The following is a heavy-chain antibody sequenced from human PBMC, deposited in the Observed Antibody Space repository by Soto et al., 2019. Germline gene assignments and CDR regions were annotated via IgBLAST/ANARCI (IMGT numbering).Heavy chain of an antibody. CDR3: ARDQGGRYFYWLRERTPNVSPLDY. J-gene: IGHJ4*02. Sequence: ASVKVSCKASGYTLTSYGISWVRQAPGQGLEWMGWISAYNGNTNSAQKLQGRVTMTTDTSTSTAYMELRSLRSDDTAVCYCARDQGGRYFYWLRERTPNVSPLDYWGQGTLVTVSS. CDR1: GYTLTSYG. V-gene: IGHV1-18*01. D-gene: IGHD3-9*01. CDR2: ISAYNGNT.